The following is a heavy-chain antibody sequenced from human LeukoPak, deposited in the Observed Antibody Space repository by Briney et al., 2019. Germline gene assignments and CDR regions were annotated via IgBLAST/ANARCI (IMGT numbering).Heavy chain of an antibody. Sequence: GGSLRLSCAASRFMFSDYSMNWVRQAPGKGLEWVSSVSSGTTYIHYADSVKGRFTMSRDNAKNSLFLQMNSLRAEDTAVYYCARGIVGTTETTFDYWGQGTLVTVSS. J-gene: IGHJ4*02. V-gene: IGHV3-21*01. D-gene: IGHD1-26*01. CDR2: VSSGTTYI. CDR1: RFMFSDYS. CDR3: ARGIVGTTETTFDY.